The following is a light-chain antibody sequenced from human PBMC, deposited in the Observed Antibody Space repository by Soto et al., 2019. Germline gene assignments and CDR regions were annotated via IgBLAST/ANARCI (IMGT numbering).Light chain of an antibody. J-gene: IGKJ1*01. CDR2: GAS. V-gene: IGKV3-20*01. CDR3: QQYDNSWT. Sequence: EIVLTQSPGTLSLSPGERATLSCRASQSIGSSYLTWYQQKPGQAPRLLIYGASSRATGIPDRFSGSGSGTDFTLTISRLDHEDFAVYYCQQYDNSWTFGQGTKVEIK. CDR1: QSIGSSY.